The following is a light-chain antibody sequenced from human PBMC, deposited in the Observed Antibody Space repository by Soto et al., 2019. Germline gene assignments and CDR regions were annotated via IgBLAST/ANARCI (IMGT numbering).Light chain of an antibody. CDR2: EVN. J-gene: IGLJ1*01. CDR3: SSKTSSRTPFV. V-gene: IGLV2-14*01. CDR1: SSDVGGYNY. Sequence: QSALTQPASVSGSPGQSITISCTGTSSDVGGYNYVSWYQQHPGNAPRLMIYEVNNRPSGVPNRFSGSKSGNTASLTISGLQAEDEADYDCSSKTSSRTPFVFGTGTKLTVL.